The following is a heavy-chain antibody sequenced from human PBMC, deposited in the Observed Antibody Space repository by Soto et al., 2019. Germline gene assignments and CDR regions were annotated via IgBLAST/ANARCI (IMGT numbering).Heavy chain of an antibody. CDR2: IIPIFGTA. CDR1: GGTFSSYA. J-gene: IGHJ5*02. D-gene: IGHD5-18*01. Sequence: SVKVSCKASGGTFSSYAISWVRQAPGQGLEWMGGIIPIFGTANYAQKFQGRVTITADKSTSTAYMELSSLRSEDTAVYYCARDPPRGYSYGPNWIDPWGQGTLVTVSS. CDR3: ARDPPRGYSYGPNWIDP. V-gene: IGHV1-69*06.